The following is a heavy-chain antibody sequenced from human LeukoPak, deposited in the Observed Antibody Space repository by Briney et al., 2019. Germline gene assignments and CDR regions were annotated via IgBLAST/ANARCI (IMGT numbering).Heavy chain of an antibody. J-gene: IGHJ4*02. V-gene: IGHV3-7*01. CDR1: GFTFTDYW. Sequence: GGSLRLSCAASGFTFTDYWMTWVRQVPGKGLEWVANIQRGGSESYYVDSVKGRFTISRENAKNSLYLQMDSLRVEDTAVYYCARVGTWELQRVFDYWGQGTPVTVSS. CDR2: IQRGGSES. CDR3: ARVGTWELQRVFDY. D-gene: IGHD1-26*01.